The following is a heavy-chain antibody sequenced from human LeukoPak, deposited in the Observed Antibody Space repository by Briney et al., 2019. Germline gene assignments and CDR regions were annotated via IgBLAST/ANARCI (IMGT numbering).Heavy chain of an antibody. J-gene: IGHJ6*03. D-gene: IGHD6-19*01. CDR1: GFTVSFNY. V-gene: IGHV3-53*01. Sequence: GGSLRLSCAASGFTVSFNYMSWVRQAPGEGLEWISFIYSGGRTYYAVSVKGRFTISRDDSKNTLYLQLNSLRAEDTAIYYCARAQWRTYSYFYMVVWGKGTTVTVSS. CDR3: ARAQWRTYSYFYMVV. CDR2: IYSGGRT.